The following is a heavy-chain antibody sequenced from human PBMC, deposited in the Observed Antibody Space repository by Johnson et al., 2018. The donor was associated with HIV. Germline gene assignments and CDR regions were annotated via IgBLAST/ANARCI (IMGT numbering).Heavy chain of an antibody. D-gene: IGHD1-26*01. CDR1: GFTFSSYG. J-gene: IGHJ3*02. CDR2: ISYDGSNK. V-gene: IGHV3-30*18. Sequence: QVQLVESGGGVVQPGRSLRLSCAASGFTFSSYGMHWVRQAPGKGLEWVAVISYDGSNKYYADSVKGRFTISRDNSKNTLYLQMNSLRPEDTAVYYCAKDLFTEREDDVFDIWGQGTMVTVSS. CDR3: AKDLFTEREDDVFDI.